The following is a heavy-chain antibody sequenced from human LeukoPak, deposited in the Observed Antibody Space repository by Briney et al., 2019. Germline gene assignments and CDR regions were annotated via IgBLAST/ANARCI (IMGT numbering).Heavy chain of an antibody. Sequence: GGSLRLSCAASGFTFSSYGMSWVRQAPGKGLEWVSSISGSRGSTYYADSVKGRFTISRDNSKNTLDLQMNSLRAEDTAVSSCAKDPYYDSTLATDWFDPWGQGTLVTVSS. CDR1: GFTFSSYG. J-gene: IGHJ5*02. CDR3: AKDPYYDSTLATDWFDP. CDR2: ISGSRGST. D-gene: IGHD3-22*01. V-gene: IGHV3-23*01.